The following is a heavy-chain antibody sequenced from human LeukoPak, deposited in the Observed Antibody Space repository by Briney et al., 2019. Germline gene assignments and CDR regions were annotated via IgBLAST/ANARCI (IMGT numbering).Heavy chain of an antibody. CDR3: ARDASEMTTVTIDY. CDR2: ISSSSSNI. V-gene: IGHV3-48*02. D-gene: IGHD4-17*01. Sequence: GGSLRLSCAASGFTFSSYIMNWVRPAPGKGLEWVSYISSSSSNIDYADSVKGRFTIARDYAKNSLYLQMNSLRDEDTAVYYCARDASEMTTVTIDYWGQGTLVTVSS. CDR1: GFTFSSYI. J-gene: IGHJ4*02.